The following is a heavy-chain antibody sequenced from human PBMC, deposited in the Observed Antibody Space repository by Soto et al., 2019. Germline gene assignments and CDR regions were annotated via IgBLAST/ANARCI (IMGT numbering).Heavy chain of an antibody. Sequence: QVQLVQSGVEVKKPGSSVKVSCKASGGTFSSYAISWVRQAPGQGLEWMGGIIPIFGTTNYAQKFQGRVTITADEPTSTAYMELSSLRSEDTAVYYCARVGRYAAAVPGAAFDIWGPGTMVTVSS. CDR1: GGTFSSYA. J-gene: IGHJ3*02. CDR2: IIPIFGTT. CDR3: ARVGRYAAAVPGAAFDI. V-gene: IGHV1-69*12. D-gene: IGHD6-13*01.